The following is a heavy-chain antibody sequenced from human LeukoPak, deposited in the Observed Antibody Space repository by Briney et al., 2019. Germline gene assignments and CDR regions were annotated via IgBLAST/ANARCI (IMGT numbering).Heavy chain of an antibody. CDR2: ISGSGGST. CDR1: GFTFSSYA. D-gene: IGHD1-26*01. Sequence: GGSLRPSCAASGFTFSSYAMTWVRQAPGKGLEWVSAISGSGGSTYYADSVKGRFTISRDNSKNTLYLQMNSLRAEDTAVYYCAKNGVGATTLRWFDPWGQGTLVTVSS. CDR3: AKNGVGATTLRWFDP. V-gene: IGHV3-23*01. J-gene: IGHJ5*02.